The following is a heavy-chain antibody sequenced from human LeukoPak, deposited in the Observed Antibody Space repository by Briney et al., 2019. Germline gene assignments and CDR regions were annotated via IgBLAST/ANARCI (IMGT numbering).Heavy chain of an antibody. CDR1: GFSFSSYG. CDR2: IQYDGSNK. V-gene: IGHV3-30*02. Sequence: PGGSLRLSCAASGFSFSSYGMHWVRQAPGKGLEWVAFIQYDGSNKYYADSVKGRFTISRDNSKNTLYLQMNSLRAEDTAVYYCAKEVAIFGVVTKPFDYWGQGTLVTVSS. D-gene: IGHD3-3*01. CDR3: AKEVAIFGVVTKPFDY. J-gene: IGHJ4*02.